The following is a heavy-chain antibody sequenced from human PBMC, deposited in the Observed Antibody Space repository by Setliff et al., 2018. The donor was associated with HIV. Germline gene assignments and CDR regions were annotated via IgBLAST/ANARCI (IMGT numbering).Heavy chain of an antibody. J-gene: IGHJ5*02. D-gene: IGHD6-19*01. CDR2: IYISGST. V-gene: IGHV4-4*07. CDR3: ARDRSSGWSKDWFDT. CDR1: GGSISSYY. Sequence: SETLSLTCTVSGGSISSYYWSWIRQPAGKGLEWIGHIYISGSTNYNPSFNSRVTMSVDTSKNQFSLRSTSVTAADTAMYHCARDRSSGWSKDWFDTWGQGILVTVSS.